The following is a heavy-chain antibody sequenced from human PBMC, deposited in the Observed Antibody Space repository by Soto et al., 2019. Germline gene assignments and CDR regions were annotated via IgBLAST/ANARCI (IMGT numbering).Heavy chain of an antibody. V-gene: IGHV3-30*18. J-gene: IGHJ5*02. Sequence: GGSLRLSCAASGFTFSSYGMHWVRQAPGKGLEWVAVISYDGSNKYYADSVKGRFTISRDNSKNTLYLQMSSLRAEDTAVYYCAKHADIKNKWFDPWGQGTLVTVSS. CDR1: GFTFSSYG. D-gene: IGHD5-12*01. CDR2: ISYDGSNK. CDR3: AKHADIKNKWFDP.